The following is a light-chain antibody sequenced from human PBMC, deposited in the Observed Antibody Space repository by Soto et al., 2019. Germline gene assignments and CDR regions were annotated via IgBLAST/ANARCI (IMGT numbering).Light chain of an antibody. CDR2: GNS. J-gene: IGLJ1*01. V-gene: IGLV1-40*01. CDR3: QSYDSSLSGSKV. CDR1: SSNIGAGYD. Sequence: QSVLTQPPSVSGAPGQRVTISCTGSSSNIGAGYDVHWYQQLPGTAPKLLIYGNSNRPSGVPDRFSGSKSGTSASLAITWLQAEYEADYYCQSYDSSLSGSKVFGTGTKVTVL.